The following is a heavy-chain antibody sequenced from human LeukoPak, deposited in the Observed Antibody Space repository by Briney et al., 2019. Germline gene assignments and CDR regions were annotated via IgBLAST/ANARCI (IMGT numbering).Heavy chain of an antibody. CDR1: GVSITSNY. V-gene: IGHV4-59*01. CDR2: THHSGAT. Sequence: ASETLCLTCSVSGVSITSNYWSWIRQPPGKGQEWLGYTHHSGATSNNPSLKSRSTMSLDTSNNQFSLKLSSVTAADTAVYYCARSSGHSYGDFDYWGQGNLVTVSS. D-gene: IGHD5-18*01. J-gene: IGHJ4*02. CDR3: ARSSGHSYGDFDY.